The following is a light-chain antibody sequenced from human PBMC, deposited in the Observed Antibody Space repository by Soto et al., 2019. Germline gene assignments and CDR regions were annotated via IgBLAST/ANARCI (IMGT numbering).Light chain of an antibody. V-gene: IGKV3-20*01. CDR1: QSVSSSSY. CDR2: GAS. J-gene: IGKJ2*01. Sequence: EIVLTQSPGTLSLSPGERATLSCRASQSVSSSSYLAWYQQKPGQAPRLLIYGASSRATGIPDRFSGSGSATDFTLPISRLEPDDFAVYYCRQYGSSPSYTFGQGTKLEIK. CDR3: RQYGSSPSYT.